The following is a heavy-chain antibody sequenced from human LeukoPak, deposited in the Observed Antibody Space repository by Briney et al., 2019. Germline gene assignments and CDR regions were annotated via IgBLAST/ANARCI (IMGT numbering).Heavy chain of an antibody. D-gene: IGHD5-12*01. Sequence: ASVKVSCKASGYTFTSYYMHWVRQAPGQGLEWMGVINPSGGSTSYAQKFQGRVTMTRDMSTSTVYMELSSLRSEDTAVYYCARELGDIVATFDAFDIWGQGTMVTVSS. CDR3: ARELGDIVATFDAFDI. CDR2: INPSGGST. V-gene: IGHV1-46*01. J-gene: IGHJ3*02. CDR1: GYTFTSYY.